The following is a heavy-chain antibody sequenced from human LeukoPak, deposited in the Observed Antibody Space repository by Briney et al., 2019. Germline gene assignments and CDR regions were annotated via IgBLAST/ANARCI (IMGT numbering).Heavy chain of an antibody. D-gene: IGHD2-15*01. CDR3: AKDLLLFDY. Sequence: AGGSLTLSCAASGFTFSSYAMSWVRQAPGKGLEWVSAISGSGGSTYYADSVKGRFTISRDNSKNTLYLQMNSLRADDTAVYYCAKDLLLFDYWGQGTLATVSS. J-gene: IGHJ4*02. V-gene: IGHV3-23*01. CDR1: GFTFSSYA. CDR2: ISGSGGST.